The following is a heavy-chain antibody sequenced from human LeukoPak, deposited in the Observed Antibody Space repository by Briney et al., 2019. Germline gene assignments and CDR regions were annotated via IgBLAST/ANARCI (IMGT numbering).Heavy chain of an antibody. CDR1: VGSISSGGYS. J-gene: IGHJ3*02. CDR2: IYHSGST. D-gene: IGHD1-26*01. V-gene: IGHV4-30-2*01. CDR3: ARDLVGAPPSAFDI. Sequence: SQTLSLTCAVSVGSISSGGYSWSRIRQPPGKGLEWIGYIYHSGSTYYNPSLKSRVTISVDRSKNQFSLKLSSVTAADTAVCYCARDLVGAPPSAFDIWGQGTMVTVSS.